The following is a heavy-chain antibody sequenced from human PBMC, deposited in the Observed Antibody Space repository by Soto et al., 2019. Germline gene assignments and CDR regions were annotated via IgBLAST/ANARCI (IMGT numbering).Heavy chain of an antibody. CDR2: IYSGGST. CDR1: GFTVSSNY. D-gene: IGHD5-18*01. V-gene: IGHV3-53*01. CDR3: ARERVDTDSN. Sequence: EVQLVESGGGLIQPGGSLRLSCAASGFTVSSNYMSWVRLAPGQGLEWVSVIYSGGSTYYADSVKGRFTTSRDNSKNTLYLQMNSLRAEDTAVYYCARERVDTDSNWGQGTLVTVSS. J-gene: IGHJ4*02.